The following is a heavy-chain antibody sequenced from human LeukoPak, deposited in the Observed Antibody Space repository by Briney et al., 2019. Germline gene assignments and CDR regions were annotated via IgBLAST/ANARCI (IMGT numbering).Heavy chain of an antibody. V-gene: IGHV3-30*04. CDR1: GFTFSSYA. D-gene: IGHD3-22*01. J-gene: IGHJ4*02. CDR2: ISYDGSNK. Sequence: PGGSLRLSCAASGFTFSSYAMHWVRQAPGKGLEWVAAISYDGSNKYYADSVKGRFTISRDNSKNTLYLQMNSLRAEDTAVYYCARDTYYYDSSGYSFDYWGQGTLVTVSS. CDR3: ARDTYYYDSSGYSFDY.